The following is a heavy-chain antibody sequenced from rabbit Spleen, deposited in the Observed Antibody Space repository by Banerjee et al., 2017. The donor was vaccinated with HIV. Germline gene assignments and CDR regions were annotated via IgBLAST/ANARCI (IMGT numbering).Heavy chain of an antibody. Sequence: QEQLVESGGGLVQPEGSLTLTCTTSGWSFSSSYWIYWVRQAPGKGLEWIACIYAGSSGTTYYASWAKGRFTFSKTSSTTVTLQMTSLTAADTATYFCARDLDGVIGWNFGWWGPGTLVTVS. J-gene: IGHJ4*01. CDR2: IYAGSSGTT. D-gene: IGHD1-1*01. CDR1: GWSFSSSYW. CDR3: ARDLDGVIGWNFGW. V-gene: IGHV1S45*01.